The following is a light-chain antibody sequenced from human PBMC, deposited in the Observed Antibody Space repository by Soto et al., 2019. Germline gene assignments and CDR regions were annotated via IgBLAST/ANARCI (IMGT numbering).Light chain of an antibody. J-gene: IGKJ5*01. CDR3: QQDSSWPLT. CDR1: QDIRSS. V-gene: IGKV3-15*01. Sequence: EIVMTQSPATLSVSPGERVTFSCRASQDIRSSLACYQQKPGQAPRLLIYGASIRATGVPATFSGSGSGTEFTLSISSLQSEHLGVYYCQQDSSWPLTFGGGTRLEIK. CDR2: GAS.